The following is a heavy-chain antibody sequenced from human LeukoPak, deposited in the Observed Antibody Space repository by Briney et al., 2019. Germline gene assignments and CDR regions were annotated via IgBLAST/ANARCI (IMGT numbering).Heavy chain of an antibody. CDR2: RSDDGSAQ. CDR3: AKDRDPYSSGTWDS. Sequence: GRSLRLSCAASGFTFNKYGMHWVRQAPGKGLEWVAVRSDDGSAQHYADSVRGRFTISRDNSKNTLSLQMNSLRPEDTAMYFCAKDRDPYSSGTWDSWGQGTLVIVSS. V-gene: IGHV3-30*18. D-gene: IGHD3-22*01. CDR1: GFTFNKYG. J-gene: IGHJ1*01.